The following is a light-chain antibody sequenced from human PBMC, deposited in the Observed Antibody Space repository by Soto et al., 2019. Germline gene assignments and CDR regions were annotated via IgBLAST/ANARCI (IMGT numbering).Light chain of an antibody. CDR2: RNN. J-gene: IGLJ3*02. V-gene: IGLV1-47*01. Sequence: QSVLTQPPSASGTPGQRGTISCSGSSSNIGSNYVYWYQQLPGTAPKLLIYRNNQRPSGVPDRFSGSKSGTSAYLAISGLRYEDEADYYCAAWDDSLSGGVFGGGTK. CDR1: SSNIGSNY. CDR3: AAWDDSLSGGV.